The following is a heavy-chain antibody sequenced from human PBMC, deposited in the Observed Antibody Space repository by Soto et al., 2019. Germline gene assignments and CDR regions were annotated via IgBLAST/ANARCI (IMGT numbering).Heavy chain of an antibody. Sequence: QVQLVQSGAEVKKPGSSVKVSCKASGGTFSSYAISWVRQAPGQGLEWMGGIIPIFGTANYAQKFQGRVTVNADESTSTADMELSSLGSGDTAVYYCARDLSEAFGIWGQGTMVTVSS. V-gene: IGHV1-69*01. J-gene: IGHJ3*02. CDR1: GGTFSSYA. CDR2: IIPIFGTA. CDR3: ARDLSEAFGI.